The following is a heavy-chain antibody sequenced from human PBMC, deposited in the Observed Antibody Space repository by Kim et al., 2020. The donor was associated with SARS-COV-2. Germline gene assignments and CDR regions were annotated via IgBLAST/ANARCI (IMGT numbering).Heavy chain of an antibody. D-gene: IGHD6-13*01. J-gene: IGHJ6*02. CDR3: ARAGYSSSFYGMDV. Sequence: ADSVKGRFTISRDNAKNTLYLQMNSLRAEDTAVYYCARAGYSSSFYGMDVWGQGTTVTVSS. V-gene: IGHV3-74*01.